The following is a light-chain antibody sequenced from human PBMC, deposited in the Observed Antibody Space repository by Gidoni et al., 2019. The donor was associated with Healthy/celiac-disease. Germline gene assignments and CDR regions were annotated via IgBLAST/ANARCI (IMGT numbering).Light chain of an antibody. CDR1: SSDVGGYNY. CDR3: CSYAGSYTYV. CDR2: DVS. J-gene: IGLJ1*01. V-gene: IGLV2-11*01. Sequence: QSALTHPRSGSGSPGQPVPISCTGTSSDVGGYNYASWYQQHPGKAPKLMIYDVSKRPSGVPDRFSGSKSGNTASLTISGLQAEDEADYYCCSYAGSYTYVFGTGTKVTVL.